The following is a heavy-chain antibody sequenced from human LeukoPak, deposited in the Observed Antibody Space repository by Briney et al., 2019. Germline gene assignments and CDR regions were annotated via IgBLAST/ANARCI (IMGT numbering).Heavy chain of an antibody. J-gene: IGHJ5*02. CDR1: GYTFTGYY. CDR2: INPYSGGT. D-gene: IGHD6-13*01. Sequence: GASVKVSCKASGYTFTGYYMHWVRQAPGQGLEWMGWINPYSGGTNYAQKLQGRVTMTRDTSISTAYMDLSRLRSDDTAVYYCARGGSSWGPSGYNWFDPWGQGTLVTVSS. CDR3: ARGGSSWGPSGYNWFDP. V-gene: IGHV1-2*02.